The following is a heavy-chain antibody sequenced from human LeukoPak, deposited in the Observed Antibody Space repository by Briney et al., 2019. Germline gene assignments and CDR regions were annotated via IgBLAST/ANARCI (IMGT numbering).Heavy chain of an antibody. CDR3: ARGALPDYDFWSGYPYYFDY. CDR1: GDSVSSNSAA. V-gene: IGHV6-1*01. Sequence: SQTLSLTCAISGDSVSSNSAAWNWIRQSPSRGLEWLGRTYYRSKWYNGYAVSVKSRITINPDTSKNQFSLQLNSVTPEDTAVYYCARGALPDYDFWSGYPYYFDYWGQGTLVTVSS. J-gene: IGHJ4*02. CDR2: TYYRSKWYN. D-gene: IGHD3-3*01.